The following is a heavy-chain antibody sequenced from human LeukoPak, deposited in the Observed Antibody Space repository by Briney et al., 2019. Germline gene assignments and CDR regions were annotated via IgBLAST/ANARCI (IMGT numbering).Heavy chain of an antibody. J-gene: IGHJ5*02. V-gene: IGHV4-34*01. CDR2: VNESGGT. CDR1: IDSFSNYH. Sequence: SETLSLTCAVYIDSFSNYHWNWVRQTPGKGMEWIGEVNESGGTNIRPSLRSRIILSVDTSKNQFSLKLISVTVADTAIYYCARGQGATVPRVGKNWFDPWGQGTWVTVSS. D-gene: IGHD1-26*01. CDR3: ARGQGATVPRVGKNWFDP.